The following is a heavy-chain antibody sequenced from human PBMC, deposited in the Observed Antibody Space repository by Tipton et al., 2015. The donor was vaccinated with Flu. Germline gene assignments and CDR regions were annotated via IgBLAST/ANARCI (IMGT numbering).Heavy chain of an antibody. CDR1: GGSFSGYY. Sequence: TLSLTCAVYGGSFSGYYWSWIRQPPGKGLEWIGEINHSGSTNYNPSLKSLVTISVDPSKNQFSLKLSSVTAADTAVYYCARDDRVVVVPAAMGFLYGMHVWGQGTTVTVSS. CDR3: ARDDRVVVVPAAMGFLYGMHV. D-gene: IGHD2-2*01. CDR2: INHSGST. V-gene: IGHV4-34*01. J-gene: IGHJ6*02.